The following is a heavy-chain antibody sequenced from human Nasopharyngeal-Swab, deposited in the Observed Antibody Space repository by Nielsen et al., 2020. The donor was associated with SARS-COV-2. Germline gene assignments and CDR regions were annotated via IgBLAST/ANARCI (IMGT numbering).Heavy chain of an antibody. CDR3: AKVLWFGELYY. CDR2: IYHSGST. V-gene: IGHV4-4*02. J-gene: IGHJ4*02. CDR1: GDSISSSNW. Sequence: SETLSLTCAVSGDSISSSNWWSWVRRPPGKGLEWLGEIYHSGSTNYNPSLKSRVTISVEKSKNQFSLKLSSVTAADTAVYYCAKVLWFGELYYWGQGTLVTVSS. D-gene: IGHD3-10*01.